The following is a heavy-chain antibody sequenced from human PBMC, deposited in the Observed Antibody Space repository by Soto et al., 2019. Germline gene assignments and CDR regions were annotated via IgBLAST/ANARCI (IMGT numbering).Heavy chain of an antibody. Sequence: PGGSLRLSCAASGFTFSSYAMHWVRQAPGKGLEWVAVISYDGSNKYYADSVKGRFTISRDNSKNTLYLQMNSLRAEDTAVYYCARSATIFGVVPNWFDPWGQGTLVTVSS. CDR3: ARSATIFGVVPNWFDP. J-gene: IGHJ5*02. CDR2: ISYDGSNK. V-gene: IGHV3-30-3*01. CDR1: GFTFSSYA. D-gene: IGHD3-3*01.